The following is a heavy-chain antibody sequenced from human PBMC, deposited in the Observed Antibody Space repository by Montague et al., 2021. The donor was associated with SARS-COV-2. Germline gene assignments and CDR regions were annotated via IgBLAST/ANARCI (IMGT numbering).Heavy chain of an antibody. Sequence: SETLSLTCAVYDGSFSDYSWPWIRQPPGKGLGWTGEINHRGSTNYNPSLKARVTISVDTSKNQFSLKLTSVTAADTAVYYCARGRQHINMVVVVVTGGEYYFDFWGQGTLVAVSS. CDR3: ARGRQHINMVVVVVTGGEYYFDF. CDR1: DGSFSDYS. D-gene: IGHD3-22*01. V-gene: IGHV4-34*01. CDR2: INHRGST. J-gene: IGHJ4*02.